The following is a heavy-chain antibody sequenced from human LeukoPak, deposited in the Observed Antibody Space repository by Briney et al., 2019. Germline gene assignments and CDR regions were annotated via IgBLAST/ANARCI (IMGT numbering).Heavy chain of an antibody. CDR2: IYYSGST. CDR3: AGERRYSGSYRDAFDI. J-gene: IGHJ3*02. CDR1: GGSISSYY. V-gene: IGHV4-59*01. Sequence: SETLSLTCTVSGGSISSYYWSWIRQPPGKGLEWIGYIYYSGSTNYNPSLKSRVTISVDTSKNQFSLKLSSVTAADTAVYYCAGERRYSGSYRDAFDIWGQGTMVTVSS. D-gene: IGHD1-26*01.